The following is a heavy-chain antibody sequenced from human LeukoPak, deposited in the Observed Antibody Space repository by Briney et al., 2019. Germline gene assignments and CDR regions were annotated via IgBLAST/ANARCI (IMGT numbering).Heavy chain of an antibody. CDR3: ARGLGYYDFWSGYSPIYNWFDP. CDR1: GYTFTSYD. D-gene: IGHD3-3*01. J-gene: IGHJ5*02. V-gene: IGHV1-8*01. CDR2: MNPNSGNT. Sequence: ASVKVSCKASGYTFTSYDVNWVRQATGQGLEWMGWMNPNSGNTGYAQKFQGRVTMTRNTSISTAYMELSSLRSEDTAVYYCARGLGYYDFWSGYSPIYNWFDPWGQGTLVTVSS.